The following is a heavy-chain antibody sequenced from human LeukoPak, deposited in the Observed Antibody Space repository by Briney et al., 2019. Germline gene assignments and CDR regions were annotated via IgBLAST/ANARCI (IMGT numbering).Heavy chain of an antibody. CDR2: INHSGST. V-gene: IGHV4-34*01. J-gene: IGHJ4*02. CDR3: ARGGITMVRALDY. CDR1: GGSFSGYY. Sequence: SETLSLTCAVYGGSFSGYYWSWIRQPPGKGLEWIGEINHSGSTNYNLSLKSRVTISVDTSKNQFSLKLSPVTAADTAVYYCARGGITMVRALDYWGQGTLVTVSS. D-gene: IGHD3-10*01.